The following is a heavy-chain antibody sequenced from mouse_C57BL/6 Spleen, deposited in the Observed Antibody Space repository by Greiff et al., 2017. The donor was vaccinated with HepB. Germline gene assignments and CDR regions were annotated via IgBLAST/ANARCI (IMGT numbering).Heavy chain of an antibody. CDR2: IYPGDGDT. V-gene: IGHV1-82*01. Sequence: VQLQQSGPELVKPGASVKISCKASGYAFSSSWMNWVKQRPGKGLEWIGRIYPGDGDTNYNGKFKGKATLTADKSSSTAYMQLRSLTSEDSAVYFCARSPGDSLPYYFDYWGQGTTLTVSS. D-gene: IGHD6-2*01. CDR1: GYAFSSSW. J-gene: IGHJ2*01. CDR3: ARSPGDSLPYYFDY.